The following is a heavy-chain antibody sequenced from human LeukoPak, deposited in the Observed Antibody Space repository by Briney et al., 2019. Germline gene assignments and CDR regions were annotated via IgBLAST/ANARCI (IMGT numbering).Heavy chain of an antibody. V-gene: IGHV3-21*01. J-gene: IGHJ4*02. Sequence: GGSLRLSCAASGFTVSSNYMNWVRQAPGKGLEWVSSISSSSSYIYYADSVKGRFTISRDNAKNSLYLQMNSLRAEDTAVYYCARAPFSSSYDYWGQGTLVTVSS. CDR3: ARAPFSSSYDY. D-gene: IGHD6-13*01. CDR2: ISSSSSYI. CDR1: GFTVSSNY.